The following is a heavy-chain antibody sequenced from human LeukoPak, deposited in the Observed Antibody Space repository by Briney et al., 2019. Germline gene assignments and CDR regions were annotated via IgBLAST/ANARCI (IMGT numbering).Heavy chain of an antibody. CDR1: GYSISSGYY. D-gene: IGHD2-8*01. CDR3: ARDNGDY. J-gene: IGHJ4*02. V-gene: IGHV4-38-2*02. Sequence: SETLSLTCTVSGYSISSGYYWGWIRQPPGKGLEWIGSIYHSGSTYYNPSLKSRVTISVDTSKNQFSLKLSSVTAADTAVYYCARDNGDYWGRGTLVTVSS. CDR2: IYHSGST.